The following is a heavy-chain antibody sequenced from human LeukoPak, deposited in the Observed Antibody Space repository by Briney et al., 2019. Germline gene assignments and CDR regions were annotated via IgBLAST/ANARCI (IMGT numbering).Heavy chain of an antibody. CDR2: ISSSSSTI. CDR1: GFTFSSYS. J-gene: IGHJ4*02. D-gene: IGHD4-23*01. CDR3: ARDYGGSSPFDY. Sequence: GGSLRLSCAASGFTFSSYSMNWVRQAPGKGLEWASYISSSSSTIYYADSVKGRFTISRDNAKNSLYLHMNSLRAEDTAVYYCARDYGGSSPFDYWGQGTLVTVSS. V-gene: IGHV3-48*01.